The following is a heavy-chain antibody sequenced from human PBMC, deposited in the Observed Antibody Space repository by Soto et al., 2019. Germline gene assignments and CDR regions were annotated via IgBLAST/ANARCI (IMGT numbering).Heavy chain of an antibody. Sequence: GGSLRLSCAGPGFNFGAYSLSWFRQAPGKGLEWVSSTNPSGDDIHYADSVESRFVISRDNAKNSLYLQMTSLRVEDTAVYYCARDWLTGDLREAFDCWGQGTLVTVSS. V-gene: IGHV3-21*01. J-gene: IGHJ4*02. D-gene: IGHD3-9*01. CDR3: ARDWLTGDLREAFDC. CDR1: GFNFGAYS. CDR2: TNPSGDDI.